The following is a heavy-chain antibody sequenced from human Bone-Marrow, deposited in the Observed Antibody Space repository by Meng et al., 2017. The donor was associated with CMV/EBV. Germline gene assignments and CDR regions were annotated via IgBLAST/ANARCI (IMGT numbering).Heavy chain of an antibody. CDR3: ARDGAPYYDFWSGFSYGMDV. V-gene: IGHV3-48*04. J-gene: IGHJ6*02. CDR1: GFTFSSYS. D-gene: IGHD3-3*01. CDR2: ISSSSTI. Sequence: GESLKISCAASGFTFSSYSMNWVRQAPGKGLEWVSCISSSSTIYYADSVKGRFTISRDNAKNSLYLQMNSLRAEDTAVYYCARDGAPYYDFWSGFSYGMDVWGQGTTVTVSS.